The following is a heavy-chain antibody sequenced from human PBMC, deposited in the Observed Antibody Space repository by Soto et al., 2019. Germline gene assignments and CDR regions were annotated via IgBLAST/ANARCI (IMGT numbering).Heavy chain of an antibody. V-gene: IGHV4-34*01. CDR2: INHSGST. CDR3: ARIVVAGTGDAFDI. J-gene: IGHJ3*02. D-gene: IGHD6-19*01. CDR1: GGSFSGYY. Sequence: SETLSLTCAVYGGSFSGYYWSWIRQPPGKGLEWIGEINHSGSTNYNPSLKSRVTISVDTSKNQFSLKLSSVTAADTAVYYCARIVVAGTGDAFDIWGQGTMVTVSS.